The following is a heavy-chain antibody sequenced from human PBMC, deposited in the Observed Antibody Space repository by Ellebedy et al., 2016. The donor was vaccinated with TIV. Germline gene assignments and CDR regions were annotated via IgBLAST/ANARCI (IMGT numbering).Heavy chain of an antibody. CDR1: GFRFGDYI. Sequence: GESLKISXTASGFRFGDYIMHWFRQAPGKGLEWVGIITSAVLGETTEHAASVRGRFTISRDDSKGTAYLQMNSLKTEDTAVYFCTRDRYNRAFDIWGQGTMVTVSS. J-gene: IGHJ3*02. CDR2: ITSAVLGETT. CDR3: TRDRYNRAFDI. D-gene: IGHD3-10*01. V-gene: IGHV3-49*03.